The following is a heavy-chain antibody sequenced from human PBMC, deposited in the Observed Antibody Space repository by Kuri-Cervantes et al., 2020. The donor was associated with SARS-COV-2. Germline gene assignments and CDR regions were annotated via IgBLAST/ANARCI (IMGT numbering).Heavy chain of an antibody. J-gene: IGHJ6*02. Sequence: GGSLRLSCAASGFTFSSYAMSWVRQAPGKGLEWVSAISGSGGSTYYADSVKGRFTISRDNSKNTLYLQMNSLRAEDTAMYYCAKGPYYDFWSGYYTTGLFDYYGMDVWGQGTTVTVSS. CDR1: GFTFSSYA. D-gene: IGHD3-3*01. CDR3: AKGPYYDFWSGYYTTGLFDYYGMDV. CDR2: ISGSGGST. V-gene: IGHV3-23*01.